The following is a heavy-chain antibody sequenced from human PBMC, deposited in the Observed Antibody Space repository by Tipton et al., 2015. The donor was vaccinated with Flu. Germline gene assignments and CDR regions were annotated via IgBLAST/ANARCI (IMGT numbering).Heavy chain of an antibody. D-gene: IGHD3-16*01. CDR3: ARERLGEYNSAGYAAS. Sequence: GLVKPSETLSLTCNVSGGSLSSSSDYWGWVRQPPGKGLEWIGRIYTSGSTNYNSSLKSRVTISVETSKNQFSLRLRSVTAADTATYFCARERLGEYNSAGYAASWGRGTLVTVSP. CDR1: GGSLSSSSDY. CDR2: IYTSGST. V-gene: IGHV4-39*07. J-gene: IGHJ5*02.